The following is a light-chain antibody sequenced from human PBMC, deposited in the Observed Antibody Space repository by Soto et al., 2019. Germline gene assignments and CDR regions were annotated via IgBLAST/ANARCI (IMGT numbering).Light chain of an antibody. V-gene: IGKV3-11*01. CDR1: QSVSSY. CDR3: QQRNNWPYN. J-gene: IGKJ2*01. CDR2: DAS. Sequence: EIVLTQSPATLSLSPGERATLSCRASQSVSSYLAWYQQKPGQAPRLLIYDASNRATGIPARFSGSGSGTDFTLTISSLEPEDFAVYYWQQRNNWPYNFGQGTKLEIK.